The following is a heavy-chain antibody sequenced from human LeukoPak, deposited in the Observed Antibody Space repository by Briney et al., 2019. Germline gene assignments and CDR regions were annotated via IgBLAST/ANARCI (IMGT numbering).Heavy chain of an antibody. Sequence: GVSLRLSCAASGFTFSNYGMHWVRQAPGKGLEWVAVIWYDGSNKYHGDSVKGRFTISRDNSKNTLYLQMNSLRAEDTAVYYCARDEVGVGATHDYWGQGTLVTVSS. CDR3: ARDEVGVGATHDY. CDR2: IWYDGSNK. CDR1: GFTFSNYG. J-gene: IGHJ4*02. D-gene: IGHD1-26*01. V-gene: IGHV3-33*01.